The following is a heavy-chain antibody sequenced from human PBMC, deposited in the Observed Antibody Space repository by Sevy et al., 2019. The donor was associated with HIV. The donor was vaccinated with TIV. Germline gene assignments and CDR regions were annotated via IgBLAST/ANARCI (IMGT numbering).Heavy chain of an antibody. CDR1: GFTFSSYA. CDR2: ISGSGVST. CDR3: EKELAYDNTYLDF. J-gene: IGHJ4*02. D-gene: IGHD3-22*01. Sequence: GGSLRLSCAVSGFTFSSYAMNWVRQSPGMGLEWGSGISGSGVSTYYADSVKGRFTISRDNSRNTLYLQINSLRAEDTALYYCEKELAYDNTYLDFWGQGTLVTVSS. V-gene: IGHV3-23*01.